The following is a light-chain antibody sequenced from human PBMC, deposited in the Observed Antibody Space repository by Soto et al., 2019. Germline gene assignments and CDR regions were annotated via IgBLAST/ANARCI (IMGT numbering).Light chain of an antibody. CDR1: QSISSW. CDR3: QQYNSPHT. Sequence: DIQMTQSPSTLSASVGDRVTITCRASQSISSWLAWYQQKPGKAPELLIYDASSLESGVPSRFSGSGSGTEFTLTISSLQPDDFATYYCQQYNSPHTFGQGTKLEIK. V-gene: IGKV1-5*01. J-gene: IGKJ2*01. CDR2: DAS.